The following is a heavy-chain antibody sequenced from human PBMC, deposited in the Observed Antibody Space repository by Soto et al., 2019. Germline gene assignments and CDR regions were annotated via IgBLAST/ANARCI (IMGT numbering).Heavy chain of an antibody. V-gene: IGHV1-69*01. Sequence: QVQLVQSGAEVKKPGSSVKVSCKASGGTFSSYAISWVRQAPGQGLEWMGGIIPIFGTANYAQKFQGRVTIPADQSQSTAYMELNRLRSEATAVYYCARISVDGDNWIDWSDWKRRYYYYYYGMDVLGQGTTVTVSS. CDR3: ARISVDGDNWIDWSDWKRRYYYYYYGMDV. D-gene: IGHD1-1*01. CDR1: GGTFSSYA. CDR2: IIPIFGTA. J-gene: IGHJ6*02.